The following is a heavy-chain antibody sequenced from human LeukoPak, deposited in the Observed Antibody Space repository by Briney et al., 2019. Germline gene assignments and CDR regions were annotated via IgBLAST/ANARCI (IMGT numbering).Heavy chain of an antibody. Sequence: GGSLRLSCVASGFTFSSHAMCWVRQAPGKGLEWVASIDISGGSTYYEDSVQGRFTISRDNSKNTLYSEMNSLRVEDTALYYCANEVRPNDYWGQGTLVTVSS. V-gene: IGHV3-23*01. CDR1: GFTFSSHA. J-gene: IGHJ4*02. CDR2: IDISGGST. D-gene: IGHD1-1*01. CDR3: ANEVRPNDY.